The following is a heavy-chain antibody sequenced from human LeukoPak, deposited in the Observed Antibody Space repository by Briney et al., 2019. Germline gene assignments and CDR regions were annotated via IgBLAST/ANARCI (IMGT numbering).Heavy chain of an antibody. D-gene: IGHD4-11*01. Sequence: GGSLRLSCAASGFTFSSYGMHWVRQAPGKGLEWVAFIRYDGSNRYYADSVKGRFTISRDNSKNTLYLQMNSLRAEDTAVYHCAKDAGMTTVTAWFDYWGQGTLVTVSS. CDR2: IRYDGSNR. V-gene: IGHV3-30*02. CDR3: AKDAGMTTVTAWFDY. J-gene: IGHJ4*02. CDR1: GFTFSSYG.